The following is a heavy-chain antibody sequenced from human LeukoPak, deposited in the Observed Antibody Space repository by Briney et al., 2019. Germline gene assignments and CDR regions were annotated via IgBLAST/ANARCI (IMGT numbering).Heavy chain of an antibody. J-gene: IGHJ4*02. CDR1: GGSFSGYY. Sequence: SETLSLTCAVYGGSFSGYYWSWIRHPPGKGREWIGEINHRGRTNYNPYLKRRATISVHTSTKQFSLKHKSIAASAPPLYYRTRWWSGSYRNKFDYWGQGTLVTVSS. V-gene: IGHV4-34*01. CDR3: TRWWSGSYRNKFDY. D-gene: IGHD1-26*01. CDR2: INHRGRT.